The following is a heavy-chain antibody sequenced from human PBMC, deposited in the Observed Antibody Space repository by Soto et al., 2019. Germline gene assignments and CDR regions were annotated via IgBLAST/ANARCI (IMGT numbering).Heavy chain of an antibody. Sequence: AASVKVSCKASGYTFTSYAMHWVRQAPGQRLEWMGWINAGSGNTKYSQKFQGRVTITRDTSTSTAYMELSSLRSEDTAVYYCTRALYYDIFTGYYNYYYMDVWGKGTTVTVSS. V-gene: IGHV1-3*01. CDR3: TRALYYDIFTGYYNYYYMDV. CDR1: GYTFTSYA. J-gene: IGHJ6*03. D-gene: IGHD3-9*01. CDR2: INAGSGNT.